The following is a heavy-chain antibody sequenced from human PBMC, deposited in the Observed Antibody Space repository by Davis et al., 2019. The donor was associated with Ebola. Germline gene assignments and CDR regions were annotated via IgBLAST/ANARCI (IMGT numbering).Heavy chain of an antibody. Sequence: LKISCAASGFTFSSYGMHWVRQAPGKGLEWVAVISYDGSNKYYADSVKGRFTFSRDNSKNTLYLQMDTLRVEDTALYYCTKGQGYFLDYWGQGTLVTVSS. CDR3: TKGQGYFLDY. V-gene: IGHV3-30*18. CDR1: GFTFSSYG. CDR2: ISYDGSNK. D-gene: IGHD6-13*01. J-gene: IGHJ4*02.